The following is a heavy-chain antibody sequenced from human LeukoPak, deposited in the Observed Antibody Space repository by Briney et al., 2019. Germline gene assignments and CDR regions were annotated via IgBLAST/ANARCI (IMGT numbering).Heavy chain of an antibody. CDR3: AKPYSSSWYYFDY. CDR2: IKQDGGQK. Sequence: GGSLRLSCAASGFTFSTYWMSWVRQAPGKGLEWVANIKQDGGQKYYVDSVKGRFTISRDNAKNSLHLQMNSLRAEDTAVYYCAKPYSSSWYYFDYWGQGTLVTVSS. CDR1: GFTFSTYW. V-gene: IGHV3-7*03. J-gene: IGHJ4*02. D-gene: IGHD6-13*01.